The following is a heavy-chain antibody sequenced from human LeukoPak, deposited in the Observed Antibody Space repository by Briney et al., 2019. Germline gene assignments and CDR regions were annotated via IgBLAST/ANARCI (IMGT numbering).Heavy chain of an antibody. CDR1: GGSISSSSYH. CDR2: IFSSGTT. CDR3: ARHVRFGCWTFDY. Sequence: PSETLSLTCTVSGGSISSSSYHWAWIRQPPGQGLDSIGSIFSSGTTYYNPSLKSRVTISVDSYKNQFSLRLTSVTAPDTAVYYCARHVRFGCWTFDYWGQGSLVSVSS. D-gene: IGHD3-16*01. V-gene: IGHV4-39*01. J-gene: IGHJ4*02.